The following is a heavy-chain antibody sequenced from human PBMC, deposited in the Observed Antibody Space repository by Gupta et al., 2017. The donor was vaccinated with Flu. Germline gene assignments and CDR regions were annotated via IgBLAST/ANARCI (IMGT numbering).Heavy chain of an antibody. D-gene: IGHD6-19*01. Sequence: EVQLVESGGGLVKPGGSLRLSCAASGFTFSSYSMNWVRQAPGKGLEWVSSISSSSSYIYYADSVKGRFTISRDNAKNSLYLQMNSLRAEDTAVYYCAREALGYSSGWYSDWGQGTLVTVSS. CDR2: ISSSSSYI. CDR1: GFTFSSYS. V-gene: IGHV3-21*01. CDR3: AREALGYSSGWYSD. J-gene: IGHJ4*02.